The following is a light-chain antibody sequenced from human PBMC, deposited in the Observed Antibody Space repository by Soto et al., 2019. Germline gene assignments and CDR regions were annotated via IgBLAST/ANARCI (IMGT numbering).Light chain of an antibody. CDR3: QQYGSSPT. CDR2: GAS. V-gene: IGKV3-20*01. CDR1: QSVSNNY. J-gene: IGKJ4*01. Sequence: EIVLTQSPGTLSPSPGERATLSCRASQSVSNNYLAWYQQKPGQAPRLLIYGASNRATGIPDRFSGSGSGTDFTLTISRLEPEDFAVYYCQQYGSSPTFGGGTKVDIK.